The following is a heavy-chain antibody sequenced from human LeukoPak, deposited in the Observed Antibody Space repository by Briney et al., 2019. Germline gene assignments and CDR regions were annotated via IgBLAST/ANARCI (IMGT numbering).Heavy chain of an antibody. CDR2: ISYDGSNK. J-gene: IGHJ4*02. CDR3: ARDRSVVVPAARLDY. CDR1: GFTFSSYA. V-gene: IGHV3-30-3*01. Sequence: GGSLRLSCAASGFTFSSYAMHWVRQAPGKGLEWVAVISYDGSNKYYADSVKGRFTISRDNSKNTLYLQMNSLRAEDTAVYYCARDRSVVVPAARLDYWSQGTLVTVSS. D-gene: IGHD2-2*01.